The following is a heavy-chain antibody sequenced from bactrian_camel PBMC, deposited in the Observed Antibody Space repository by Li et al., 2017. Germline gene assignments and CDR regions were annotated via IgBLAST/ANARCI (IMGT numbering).Heavy chain of an antibody. D-gene: IGHD3*01. V-gene: IGHV3S53*01. CDR2: IDRLGST. Sequence: QVQLVESGGGSVQAGGSLRLSCVASPYNMEYCMGWFRQGPGLEREGVAAIDRLGSTTYADSVKGRFTISQDNAKNEVYLQVDSLRPEDTAMYYCAAGWSFGMGTLLRRHYNYWGQGTQVTVS. J-gene: IGHJ4*01. CDR1: PYNMEYC. CDR3: AAGWSFGMGTLLRRHYNY.